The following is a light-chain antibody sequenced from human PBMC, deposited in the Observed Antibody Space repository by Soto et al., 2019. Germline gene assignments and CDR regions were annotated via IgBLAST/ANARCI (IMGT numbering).Light chain of an antibody. CDR1: SSDVGGYNY. CDR3: SSYTSSSTHVV. J-gene: IGLJ2*01. V-gene: IGLV2-14*03. Sequence: QSALTQPASVSGSPGQSLTISCTGTSSDVGGYNYVSWYQQHPDKAPKLRIYDVSNRPSGVSNRFSGSKSGNTASLTISGLQAEDEADYSCSSYTSSSTHVVFCGGTKLTV. CDR2: DVS.